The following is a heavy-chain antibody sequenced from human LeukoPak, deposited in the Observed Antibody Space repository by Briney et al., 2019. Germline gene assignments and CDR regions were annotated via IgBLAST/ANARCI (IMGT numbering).Heavy chain of an antibody. D-gene: IGHD5-12*01. CDR1: GGSISSSSYY. V-gene: IGHV4-39*01. J-gene: IGHJ4*02. Sequence: SETLSLTCTVSGGSISSSSYYWGWIRQPPGKGLEWIGSIYYSGSTYYNPSLKSRVTISVDTSKNQFSLKLSSVTAADTAVYYCARLSGVATITYFDYWGQGTLVTVSS. CDR2: IYYSGST. CDR3: ARLSGVATITYFDY.